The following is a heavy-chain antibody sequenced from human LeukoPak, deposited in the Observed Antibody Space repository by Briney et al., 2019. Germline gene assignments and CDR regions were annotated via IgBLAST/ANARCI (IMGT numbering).Heavy chain of an antibody. J-gene: IGHJ3*02. CDR2: ISSNGGRT. CDR1: GFTFSSYA. D-gene: IGHD1-26*01. Sequence: PGGSQRLSCAASGFTFSSYAFHWVRQAPGKGLEYVSAISSNGGRTYYANSVKGRFTISRDNSKNTLYLQMGRLRAEDMAVYYCARDFLVGATAFDIWGQGTMVTVSS. CDR3: ARDFLVGATAFDI. V-gene: IGHV3-64*01.